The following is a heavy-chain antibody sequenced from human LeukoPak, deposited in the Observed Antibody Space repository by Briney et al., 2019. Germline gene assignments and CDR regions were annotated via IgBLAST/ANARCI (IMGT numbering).Heavy chain of an antibody. V-gene: IGHV1-2*02. CDR2: INPNSGVT. J-gene: IGHJ4*02. Sequence: ASVKVSCKASGYTFTGYYIHWVRQAPGQGLEWMGWINPNSGVTGYAQKFQGRVTVARDTSISTAYMELSGLRSDDTAVYYCARELRGGTFDYWGQGTLVTVSS. CDR1: GYTFTGYY. CDR3: ARELRGGTFDY. D-gene: IGHD3-10*01.